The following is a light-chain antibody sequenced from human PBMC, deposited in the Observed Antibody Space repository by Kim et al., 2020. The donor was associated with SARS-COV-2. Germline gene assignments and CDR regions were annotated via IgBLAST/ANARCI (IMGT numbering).Light chain of an antibody. Sequence: SYELTQPPSVSVAPGKTARITCRGNNIGGKGAHWYQQKPGQAPVLVIYYDSDRPSGIPERFSGSNSGNTATLTISRVEAGDEADYYCQVWDSSCDPRVFGGGTQLTVL. J-gene: IGLJ2*01. V-gene: IGLV3-21*04. CDR1: NIGGKG. CDR2: YDS. CDR3: QVWDSSCDPRV.